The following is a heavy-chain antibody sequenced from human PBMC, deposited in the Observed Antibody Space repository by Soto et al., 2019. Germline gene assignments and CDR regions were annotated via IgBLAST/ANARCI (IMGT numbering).Heavy chain of an antibody. V-gene: IGHV3-74*01. CDR3: SRAPGTGYYDSRGYYYD. CDR2: INSDGSST. CDR1: GFTLSSYW. D-gene: IGHD3-22*01. J-gene: IGHJ4*02. Sequence: EVQLVESGGGLVQPGGSLRLSCAASGFTLSSYWMHWVRQAPGKGLVWVSRINSDGSSTSYADSVKGRFTINRDNAKNTLYLQMNSLRAEDTAVYYCSRAPGTGYYDSRGYYYDWGQGTLVTVSS.